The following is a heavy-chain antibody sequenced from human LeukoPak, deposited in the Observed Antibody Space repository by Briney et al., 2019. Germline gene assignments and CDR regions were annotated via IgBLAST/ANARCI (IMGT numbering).Heavy chain of an antibody. D-gene: IGHD6-19*01. CDR2: IYSAGST. CDR3: AKLVAVAGRNY. CDR1: GFTVSSNY. J-gene: IGHJ4*02. Sequence: GGSLRLSCTASGFTVSSNYMNWVRQAPGKGLEWVSIIYSAGSTYYADSVKGRFTISRDNSKNTLYLQMNSLRAEDTAVYYCAKLVAVAGRNYWGQGTLVTVSS. V-gene: IGHV3-66*01.